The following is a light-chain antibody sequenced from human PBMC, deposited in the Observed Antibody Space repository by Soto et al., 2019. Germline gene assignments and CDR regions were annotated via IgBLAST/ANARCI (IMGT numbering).Light chain of an antibody. Sequence: QSVLTQPPSLSAAPGQKVTISCSGSSSHIGNNYVSWYQQLPGTAPKLLIYENNKRPSGIPDRFSGSKSGTSATLGITGLQTGDEADYYCGTWDSSLSSVVFGGGTKVTVL. CDR2: ENN. CDR3: GTWDSSLSSVV. J-gene: IGLJ2*01. V-gene: IGLV1-51*02. CDR1: SSHIGNNY.